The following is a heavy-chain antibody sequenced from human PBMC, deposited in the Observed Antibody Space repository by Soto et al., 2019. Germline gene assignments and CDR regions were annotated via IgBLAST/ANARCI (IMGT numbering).Heavy chain of an antibody. CDR3: AKGGRAYCGGDCRYYFDY. V-gene: IGHV3-30*18. Sequence: QVHLVESGGGVVQPGRSLRLSCAASRFTFSGYGMHWVRQAPGKGLEGVAGISYDGSKKVYADSVKGRFTISRDNSKNTRYLQMSSLRAEDTAVYSCAKGGRAYCGGDCRYYFDYWGQGTLFTVSS. CDR2: ISYDGSKK. CDR1: RFTFSGYG. J-gene: IGHJ4*02. D-gene: IGHD2-21*02.